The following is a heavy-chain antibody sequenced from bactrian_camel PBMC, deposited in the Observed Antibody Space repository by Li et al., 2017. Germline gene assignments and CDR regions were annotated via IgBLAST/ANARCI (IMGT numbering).Heavy chain of an antibody. Sequence: QVQLVESGGGSVQAGGSLTLSCVGSAYTYGSYCWAWFRQAPGKSREGVAAIEADGPTSYSDSVKGRFTISKDNTESTLYLQMNSLKPEDTAMYYCAADRRCNGWIRGGGHWGQGTQVTVS. J-gene: IGHJ4*01. CDR2: IEADGPT. D-gene: IGHD3*01. V-gene: IGHV3S26*01. CDR1: AYTYGSYC. CDR3: AADRRCNGWIRGGGH.